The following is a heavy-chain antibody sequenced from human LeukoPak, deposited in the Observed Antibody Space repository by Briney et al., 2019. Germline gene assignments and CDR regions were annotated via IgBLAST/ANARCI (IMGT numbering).Heavy chain of an antibody. J-gene: IGHJ4*02. CDR1: GFTFSSYA. D-gene: IGHD1-26*01. CDR3: ARDGGNYSPQDY. Sequence: GGSLRLSCAASGFTFSSYAMTWVRQAPGKGREGVSAISGSGGSTYYADSVKGRFTISRDNSKNTLYLQMNSLRAGDTGVYYCARDGGNYSPQDYWGQGTLVTVSS. V-gene: IGHV3-23*01. CDR2: ISGSGGST.